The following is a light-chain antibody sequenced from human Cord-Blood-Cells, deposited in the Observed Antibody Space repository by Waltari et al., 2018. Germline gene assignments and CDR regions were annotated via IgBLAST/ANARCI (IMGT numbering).Light chain of an antibody. CDR3: SSYTSSNPYV. Sequence: QSALTQPASVSGSPGQSIPISCTGTSSDVGGYNYVSWYQQHPGKAPKLMIYDVSNRPSGVSNRFSGSKSGNTASLTISGLQAEDEADYYCSSYTSSNPYVFGTGTKVTVL. CDR1: SSDVGGYNY. J-gene: IGLJ1*01. CDR2: DVS. V-gene: IGLV2-14*03.